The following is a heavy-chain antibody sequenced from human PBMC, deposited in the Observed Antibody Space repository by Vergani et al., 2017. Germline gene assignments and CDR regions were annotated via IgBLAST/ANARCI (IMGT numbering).Heavy chain of an antibody. CDR2: INSDGSST. CDR3: ARDKDYYYGMDV. CDR1: GFTFSSYW. J-gene: IGHJ6*02. V-gene: IGHV3-74*01. Sequence: EVQLVESGGGLVQPGGSLRLSCAASGFTFSSYWMHWVRQAPGKGLVWVSRINSDGSSTSCADSVKGRFTISRDNAKNTLYLQMNSLRAEDTAVYYCARDKDYYYGMDVWGQGTTVTVSS.